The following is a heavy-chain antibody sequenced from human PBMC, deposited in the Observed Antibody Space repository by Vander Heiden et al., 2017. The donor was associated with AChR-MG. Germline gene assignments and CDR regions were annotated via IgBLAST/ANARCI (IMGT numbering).Heavy chain of an antibody. Sequence: QVQLVQSGAEVKKPGSSVKVSCTSPGGTFSGYAISWGRHAPGQGLEWMGGIIPIFGTANYAQKFQGRVTITADKSTSTAYMELSSLRSEDTAVYYCAREGGGVIYWGQGTLVTVSS. D-gene: IGHD3-16*01. CDR2: IIPIFGTA. CDR3: AREGGGVIY. J-gene: IGHJ4*02. V-gene: IGHV1-69*06. CDR1: GGTFSGYA.